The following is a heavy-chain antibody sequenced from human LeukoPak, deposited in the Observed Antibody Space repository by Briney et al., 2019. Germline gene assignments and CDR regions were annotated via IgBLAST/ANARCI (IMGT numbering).Heavy chain of an antibody. D-gene: IGHD3-22*01. V-gene: IGHV3-23*01. Sequence: QPGGSLRLSCAASGFTFSSYAMSWVRQAPGKGLEWVSAISGSGGSTYYADSVKGRFTISRDNSKNTLYLQMNSLRAEDTAVYYCAKSGYYYDSSGSKGGYYFDYWGQGTLVTVSS. CDR3: AKSGYYYDSSGSKGGYYFDY. J-gene: IGHJ4*02. CDR2: ISGSGGST. CDR1: GFTFSSYA.